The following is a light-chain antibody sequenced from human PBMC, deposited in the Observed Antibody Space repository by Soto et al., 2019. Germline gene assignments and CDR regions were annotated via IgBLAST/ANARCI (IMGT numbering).Light chain of an antibody. V-gene: IGKV3-15*01. CDR3: QQYKNWPLT. Sequence: EIVITQSAATLSVSPGERATLSCRASQSVSSNLAWYQQKPGQAPRLLIYGASTRATGIPARFSGSGSGTEFTLTISSLQSEDFVVYYCQQYKNWPLTFGGGTKVEIK. CDR2: GAS. J-gene: IGKJ4*01. CDR1: QSVSSN.